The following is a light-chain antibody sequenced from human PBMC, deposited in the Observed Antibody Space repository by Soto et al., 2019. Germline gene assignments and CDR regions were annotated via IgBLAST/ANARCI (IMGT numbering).Light chain of an antibody. J-gene: IGKJ4*01. CDR3: QQYGSSPLT. CDR2: GAS. CDR1: QSVSSSY. V-gene: IGKV3-20*01. Sequence: EIVLTQSPGTLSLSPGERATLSCRASQSVSSSYLAWYQQKPGQAPRLLIYGASSRATSIPDRFSGSGSGTDFTLTISRLETEDCAVYYCQQYGSSPLTFGGGTKVEIK.